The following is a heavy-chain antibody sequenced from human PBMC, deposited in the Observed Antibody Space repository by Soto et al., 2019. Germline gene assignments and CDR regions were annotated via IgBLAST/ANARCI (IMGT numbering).Heavy chain of an antibody. Sequence: QVQLQESGPGLVKPSQTLSLTCTVSGDSISSGYYYWSWIRQHPGKGLEWIGYISYSGTTYHNPTLKNRLNISVDTSKNQFSLNLSSVTAADTAVYYCARESSGSFMRFDYWGQGTLVTVSS. CDR2: ISYSGTT. CDR3: ARESSGSFMRFDY. V-gene: IGHV4-31*03. D-gene: IGHD3-22*01. J-gene: IGHJ4*02. CDR1: GDSISSGYYY.